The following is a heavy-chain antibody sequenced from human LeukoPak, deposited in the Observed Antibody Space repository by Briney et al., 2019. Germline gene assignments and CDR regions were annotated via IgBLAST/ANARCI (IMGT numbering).Heavy chain of an antibody. V-gene: IGHV1-2*04. CDR3: ARGARSPDIVATIYPDY. CDR1: GYTFTGYY. CDR2: INPNSGGT. Sequence: ASVKVSCKASGYTFTGYYMHWVRQAPGQGLEWMGWINPNSGGTNYAQKFQGWVTMTRDTSISTAYMELSRLRSDDTAVYYCARGARSPDIVATIYPDYWGQGTLVTVSS. J-gene: IGHJ4*02. D-gene: IGHD5-12*01.